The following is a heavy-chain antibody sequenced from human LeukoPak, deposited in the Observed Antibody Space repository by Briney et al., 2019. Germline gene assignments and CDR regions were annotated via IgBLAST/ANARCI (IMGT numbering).Heavy chain of an antibody. CDR3: ATPRGYSYGSFDY. Sequence: ASVKVSCKVSRYTLTELSMHWVRQAPGKGREWMGGFDPEHGETIYAQKFQGRVTMTQDTSTDTAYMELSSLRSEDTAVYYCATPRGYSYGSFDYWGQGTLVTVSS. D-gene: IGHD5-18*01. J-gene: IGHJ4*02. V-gene: IGHV1-24*01. CDR1: RYTLTELS. CDR2: FDPEHGET.